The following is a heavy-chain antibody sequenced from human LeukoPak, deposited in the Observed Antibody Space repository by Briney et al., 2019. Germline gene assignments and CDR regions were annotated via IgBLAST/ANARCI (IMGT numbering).Heavy chain of an antibody. Sequence: GGSLRLSCAASGFTFSSYAMHWVRQAPGKGLEWVAVISYDGSNKYYADSVKGRFTISRDNSKNTLYLQMNSLRAEGTAVYYCARDAPYYYDSSGYLSHWGQGTLVTVSS. J-gene: IGHJ4*02. CDR1: GFTFSSYA. CDR2: ISYDGSNK. D-gene: IGHD3-22*01. CDR3: ARDAPYYYDSSGYLSH. V-gene: IGHV3-30-3*01.